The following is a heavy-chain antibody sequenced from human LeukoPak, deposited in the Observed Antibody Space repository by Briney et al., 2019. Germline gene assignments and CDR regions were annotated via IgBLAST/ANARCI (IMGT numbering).Heavy chain of an antibody. CDR3: ARAPGTTFDY. V-gene: IGHV4-59*08. D-gene: IGHD4-17*01. CDR2: IYYSGST. Sequence: SETLSLTCTVSGGSISSYYWSWIRQPPGKGLEWIGYIYYSGSTNYNPSLKSRVTISVDTSKNQFSLKLTSVTAADTAVYYCARAPGTTFDYWGHGNMVTVSS. J-gene: IGHJ4*01. CDR1: GGSISSYY.